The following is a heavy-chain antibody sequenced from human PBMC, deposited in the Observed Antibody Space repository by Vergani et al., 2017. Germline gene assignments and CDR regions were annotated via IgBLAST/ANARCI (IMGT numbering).Heavy chain of an antibody. CDR3: AKEGGGYCSGGTCYPEY. D-gene: IGHD2-15*01. CDR2: IRSDESRR. Sequence: QVQLVESGGGVVQPGGSLRLSCAASGFTFNSYGMHWVRQAPGKGLEWVACIRSDESRRYYGDSMEGPFTISRDNSKNTLYLQMKSLRAEDTAVYYCAKEGGGYCSGGTCYPEYWGQGTLVIVSS. V-gene: IGHV3-30*02. CDR1: GFTFNSYG. J-gene: IGHJ4*02.